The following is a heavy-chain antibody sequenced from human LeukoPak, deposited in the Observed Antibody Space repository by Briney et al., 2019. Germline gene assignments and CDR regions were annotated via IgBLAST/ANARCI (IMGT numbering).Heavy chain of an antibody. CDR3: APGRPDHDGWYYFDY. V-gene: IGHV1-2*04. CDR2: INPNIGGT. D-gene: IGHD6-19*01. J-gene: IGHJ4*02. Sequence: ASVKVSCKASGYTFTGYYMHWVRQAPGQGREWMGWINPNIGGTNYAQKFQGCVTMTRDTSISTAYMELSRLRSAATAVYYCAPGRPDHDGWYYFDYWGQGTLVTVSS. CDR1: GYTFTGYY.